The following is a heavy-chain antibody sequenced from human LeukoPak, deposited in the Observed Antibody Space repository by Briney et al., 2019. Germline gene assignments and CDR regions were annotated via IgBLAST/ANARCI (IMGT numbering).Heavy chain of an antibody. CDR1: GFTFSNAW. V-gene: IGHV3-15*01. J-gene: IGHJ4*02. Sequence: GGSLRLSCAASGFTFSNAWMSWVRQAPGKGLEWVGRIKSKTDGGTTDYAAPVKGRFTISRDDSKNTLYLQINSLKTEDTAVYYCTTDPSLVATISDDYWGQGTLVTVSS. CDR3: TTDPSLVATISDDY. CDR2: IKSKTDGGTT. D-gene: IGHD5-12*01.